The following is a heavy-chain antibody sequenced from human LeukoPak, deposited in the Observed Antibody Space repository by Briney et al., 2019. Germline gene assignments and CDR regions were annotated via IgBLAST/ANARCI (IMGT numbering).Heavy chain of an antibody. CDR3: ARETIDSSGYFDY. D-gene: IGHD3-22*01. Sequence: PSETLSLTCTVSGGSISSYYWSWIRQPPGKGLEWIGYIYYSGSTNHNPSLKSRVTISVDTSKNQFSLKLSSVTAADTAVYYCARETIDSSGYFDYWGQGTLVTVSS. V-gene: IGHV4-59*01. CDR1: GGSISSYY. CDR2: IYYSGST. J-gene: IGHJ4*02.